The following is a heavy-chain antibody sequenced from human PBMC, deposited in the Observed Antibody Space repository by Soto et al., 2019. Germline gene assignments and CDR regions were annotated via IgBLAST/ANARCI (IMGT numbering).Heavy chain of an antibody. V-gene: IGHV3-74*01. CDR3: VRIRRGDGYTFGY. D-gene: IGHD5-12*01. J-gene: IGHJ4*02. Sequence: EVQLLESGGVSVQPGGSLRLSCAASGFSLSNYWMHWVRQAPGKGLVWVSRINIDGSTTTYADSVKGRFTISRDNAKNTLYLQMNSLRDEDTAVYYCVRIRRGDGYTFGYWGQGTLVTVSS. CDR1: GFSLSNYW. CDR2: INIDGSTT.